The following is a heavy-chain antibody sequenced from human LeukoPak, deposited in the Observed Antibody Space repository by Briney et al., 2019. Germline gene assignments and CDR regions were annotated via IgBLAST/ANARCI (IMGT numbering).Heavy chain of an antibody. J-gene: IGHJ4*02. V-gene: IGHV4-34*01. Sequence: PSETLSLTCAVYGGSFSGYYWSWIHQPPGKGLEWIGEINHSGSTNYNPSLKSRVTISVDTSKNQFSLKLSSVTAADTAVYYCARYLRRGPSLYYFDYWGQGTLVTVSS. CDR3: ARYLRRGPSLYYFDY. D-gene: IGHD2-15*01. CDR1: GGSFSGYY. CDR2: INHSGST.